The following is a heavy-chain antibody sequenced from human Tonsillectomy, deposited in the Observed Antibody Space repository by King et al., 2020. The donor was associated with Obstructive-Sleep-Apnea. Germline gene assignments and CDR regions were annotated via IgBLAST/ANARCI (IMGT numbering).Heavy chain of an antibody. CDR1: GFTFSNFP. V-gene: IGHV3-30*04. D-gene: IGHD1-26*01. CDR2: ISYDGRIK. CDR3: ARDPIIGSPDYFDS. Sequence: VQLVESGGSVVQPGRSLRLSCTVSGFTFSNFPMHWVRQAPDKGLEGVAVISYDGRIKDSADSVKGRFTISRDDSRNTLYLQMNSLRVEDTAMYFCARDPIIGSPDYFDSWGQGTLVTVSS. J-gene: IGHJ4*02.